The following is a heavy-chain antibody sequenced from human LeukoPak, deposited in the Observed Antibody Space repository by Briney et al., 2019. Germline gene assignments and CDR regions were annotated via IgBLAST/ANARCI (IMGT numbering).Heavy chain of an antibody. J-gene: IGHJ4*02. CDR2: ISSSGSTI. CDR3: ARRRYNWNAIDY. V-gene: IGHV3-11*01. D-gene: IGHD1-20*01. Sequence: GESLKISCKGSGYTFSDYYMSWIRQAPGKGLGWVSYISSSGSTIYYADSVKGRFTISRDDAKNSLYLQMNSLRAEDTAVYYCARRRYNWNAIDYWGQGTLVTVSS. CDR1: GYTFSDYY.